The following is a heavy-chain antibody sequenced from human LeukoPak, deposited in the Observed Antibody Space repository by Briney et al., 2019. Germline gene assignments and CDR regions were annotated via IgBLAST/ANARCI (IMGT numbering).Heavy chain of an antibody. D-gene: IGHD2-2*01. CDR3: TTGVLPSAIFDYYYMDV. Sequence: GGSLRLSCAASGFTFSNACMSWVRQAPGKGLAWVGRVKSKTDGGTTDYAAPVKGRFTVSRDDSRKPLYLQMNSLKTEDTAVYYCTTGVLPSAIFDYYYMDVWGKGTTVTVSS. CDR2: VKSKTDGGTT. V-gene: IGHV3-15*01. J-gene: IGHJ6*03. CDR1: GFTFSNAC.